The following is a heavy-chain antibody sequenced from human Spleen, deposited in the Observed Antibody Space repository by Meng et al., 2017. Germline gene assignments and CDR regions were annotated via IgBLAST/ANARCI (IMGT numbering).Heavy chain of an antibody. V-gene: IGHV3-30*01. D-gene: IGHD2-8*01. Sequence: GESLKISCAASGFTFSSYAVHWVRQAPGKGLEWVAVISYDGSNKYYADSVKGRFTISRDNSKNTLYLQMNSLRAEDTAVYYCARDKWVGANYLDYWGQGPLVPVSS. J-gene: IGHJ4*02. CDR1: GFTFSSYA. CDR3: ARDKWVGANYLDY. CDR2: ISYDGSNK.